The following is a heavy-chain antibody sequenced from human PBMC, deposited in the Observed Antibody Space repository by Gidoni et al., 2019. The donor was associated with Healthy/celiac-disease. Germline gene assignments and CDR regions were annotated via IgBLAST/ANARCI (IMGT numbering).Heavy chain of an antibody. CDR1: GGSISSYY. CDR2: IYYSGST. J-gene: IGHJ6*02. D-gene: IGHD2-21*02. CDR3: ARITAIPSGDYYYGMDV. V-gene: IGHV4-59*01. Sequence: QVQLQASGPGLVKPSETLSLTCTVSGGSISSYYWRWIRQPPGKGLEWIGYIYYSGSTNYNPSLKSRVTISVDTSKNQFSLKLSSVTAADTAVYYCARITAIPSGDYYYGMDVWGQGTTVTVSS.